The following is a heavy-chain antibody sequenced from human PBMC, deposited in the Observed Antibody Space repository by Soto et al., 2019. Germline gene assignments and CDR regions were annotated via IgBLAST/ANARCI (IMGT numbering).Heavy chain of an antibody. CDR3: TTSISGLVTGH. CDR2: VRSNADGGTA. V-gene: IGHV3-15*07. Sequence: EVQLVESGGALVEPGGSLTLSCAASGFAFSSAWMNWVRQAPGKGLEWVGRVRSNADGGTADYAAPVRGRFTFSRDDSKNTLSLQMSSLRTEDTAVYYCTTSISGLVTGHWGQGTLVTVSS. CDR1: GFAFSSAW. J-gene: IGHJ4*02. D-gene: IGHD3-3*01.